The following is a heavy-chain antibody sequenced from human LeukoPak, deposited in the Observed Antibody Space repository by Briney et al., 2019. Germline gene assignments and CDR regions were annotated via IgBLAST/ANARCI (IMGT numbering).Heavy chain of an antibody. Sequence: PGGSLRLSCAASGFTFSRYSMNWVRQAPGKGLEWVSSISSSGTYIYYADSVKGRFTLSRDNVKNSLYLQMNSLRAEDTAVYFCARVSEPEWSFDLWGRGTLVTVSS. CDR3: ARVSEPEWSFDL. J-gene: IGHJ2*01. V-gene: IGHV3-21*01. CDR2: ISSSGTYI. CDR1: GFTFSRYS. D-gene: IGHD1-14*01.